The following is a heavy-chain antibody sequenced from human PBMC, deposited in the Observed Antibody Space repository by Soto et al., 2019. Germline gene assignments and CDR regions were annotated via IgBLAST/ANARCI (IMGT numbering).Heavy chain of an antibody. CDR2: INHSGST. CDR1: GGSFSGYY. CDR3: ARGRRVVPYYYYYGMDV. J-gene: IGHJ6*02. Sequence: SETLSLTCAVYGGSFSGYYWSWIRQPPGKGLEWIGEINHSGSTNYNPSLKSRVTISVDTSKNQFSLKLSSVTAADTAVYYCARGRRVVPYYYYYGMDVWRQGTTVTVSS. V-gene: IGHV4-34*01. D-gene: IGHD2-2*01.